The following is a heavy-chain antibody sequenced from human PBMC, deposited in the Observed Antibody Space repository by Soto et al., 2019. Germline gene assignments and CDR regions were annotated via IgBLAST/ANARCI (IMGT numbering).Heavy chain of an antibody. Sequence: SGPTLVKPTQTLTLTCTFSGFSLSTSGVGVGWIRQPPGKALEWLALIYWDDDKRYSPSLKSRLTITKDTSKNQVVLTMTNMDPVDTATYYCAHRHGALAFLTGYYNGWFDPWGQGTLVTVSS. J-gene: IGHJ5*02. CDR3: AHRHGALAFLTGYYNGWFDP. V-gene: IGHV2-5*02. CDR2: IYWDDDK. CDR1: GFSLSTSGVG. D-gene: IGHD3-9*01.